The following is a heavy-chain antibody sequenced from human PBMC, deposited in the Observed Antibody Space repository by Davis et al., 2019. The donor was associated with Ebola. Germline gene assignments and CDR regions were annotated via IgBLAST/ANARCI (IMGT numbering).Heavy chain of an antibody. V-gene: IGHV3-7*01. CDR3: AIDPVVMDQLVWWKDYYYSYGMDV. Sequence: GESLKISCAASGFTCSNYLMSWVRQPPGKGLAWVANIKQDGIEKYYVDSVKGLFTISRDNAKNAIYLQMNGLRAEDKAVYYCAIDPVVMDQLVWWKDYYYSYGMDVWGKGTTVTVSS. J-gene: IGHJ6*04. D-gene: IGHD2-2*01. CDR1: GFTCSNYL. CDR2: IKQDGIEK.